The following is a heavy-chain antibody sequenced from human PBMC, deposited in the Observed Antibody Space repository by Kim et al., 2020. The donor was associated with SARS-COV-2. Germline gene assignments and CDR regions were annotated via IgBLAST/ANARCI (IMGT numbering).Heavy chain of an antibody. Sequence: LKSRVTISVDTSKNQFSLKLSSVTAADTAVYYCASLYDYVWGSYRSMDVWGQGTTVTVSS. D-gene: IGHD3-16*02. CDR3: ASLYDYVWGSYRSMDV. V-gene: IGHV4-59*01. J-gene: IGHJ6*02.